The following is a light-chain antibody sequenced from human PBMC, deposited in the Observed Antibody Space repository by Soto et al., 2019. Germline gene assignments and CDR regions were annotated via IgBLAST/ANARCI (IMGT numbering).Light chain of an antibody. CDR3: QQYNSWPLIT. V-gene: IGKV3-15*01. CDR2: GAS. Sequence: IVMTQSPGTLSVSPGERATLSCRASQTVSRHLAWYQQKPGQAPRLLIFGASTRATGIPDRFSGSGSGTDCTLTISFLQSEDFAVYYCQQYNSWPLITFGPGTRLDIK. CDR1: QTVSRH. J-gene: IGKJ5*01.